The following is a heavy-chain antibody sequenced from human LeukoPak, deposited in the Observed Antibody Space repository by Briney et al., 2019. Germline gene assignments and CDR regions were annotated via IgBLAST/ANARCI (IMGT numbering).Heavy chain of an antibody. CDR1: GFTFSSYW. CDR3: ARDIARITIFGVARRFDY. V-gene: IGHV3-7*01. CDR2: IKQDGSEK. D-gene: IGHD3-3*01. J-gene: IGHJ4*02. Sequence: GGSLRLSCAASGFTFSSYWMSWVRQAPGKGLEWVANIKQDGSEKYYVDSVKGRFTISRDNAKNSLYLQMNSLRAEDTAVYYCARDIARITIFGVARRFDYWGQGTLVTVSS.